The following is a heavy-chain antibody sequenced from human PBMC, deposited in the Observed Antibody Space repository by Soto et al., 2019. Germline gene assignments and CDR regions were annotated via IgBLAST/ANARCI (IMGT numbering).Heavy chain of an antibody. D-gene: IGHD2-21*02. J-gene: IGHJ4*02. CDR1: GYSSSNYY. V-gene: IGHV1-46*01. CDR3: ASVTTIWSN. Sequence: QVQVVQSGAEVKEPGASVKVSCKASGYSSSNYYTHWVRQAPGQGLEWMGIGNPYGASSNYAQSFQGRVTLTRDTSTNTDYMDLSRLTSDDTAVYYCASVTTIWSNWGQGTLVTVSS. CDR2: GNPYGASS.